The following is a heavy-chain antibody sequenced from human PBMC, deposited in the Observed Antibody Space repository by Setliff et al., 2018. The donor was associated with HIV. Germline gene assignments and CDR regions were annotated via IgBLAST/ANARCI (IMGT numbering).Heavy chain of an antibody. V-gene: IGHV1-46*01. CDR3: ARVGAAAGTAWYFDL. J-gene: IGHJ2*01. D-gene: IGHD6-13*01. CDR2: INPSGGST. Sequence: ASVKVSCKASGYTFTSYYMHWVRQAPGQGLEWMGIINPSGGSTSYAQKFQGRVTMTRDTSTATLYMDLSSLTSGDTAIYYCARVGAAAGTAWYFDLWGRGTLVTVSS. CDR1: GYTFTSYY.